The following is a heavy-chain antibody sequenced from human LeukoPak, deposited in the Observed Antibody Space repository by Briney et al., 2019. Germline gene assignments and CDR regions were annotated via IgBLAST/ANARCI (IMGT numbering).Heavy chain of an antibody. Sequence: GGSLRLSCAASGFTFSSYVMHWVRQAPGKGLEWVSAISGSGGSTYYADSVKGRFTISRDNSKNTLYLQMNSLRAEDTAVYYCAKAVRSSSWYNWFDPWGQGTLVTVSS. D-gene: IGHD6-13*01. V-gene: IGHV3-23*01. J-gene: IGHJ5*02. CDR3: AKAVRSSSWYNWFDP. CDR1: GFTFSSYV. CDR2: ISGSGGST.